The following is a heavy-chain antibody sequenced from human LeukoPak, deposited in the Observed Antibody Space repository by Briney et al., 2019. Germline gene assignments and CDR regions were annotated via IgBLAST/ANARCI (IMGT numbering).Heavy chain of an antibody. Sequence: GGSLRLSCAASGFTLSSYPMNWVRQAPGKGLEWVSTFVRGSTYYADTVQGRFTISRDSSKNTLYLQMNSLRADDTALYFCTRAAPYGTSWYGKNDYWGQGALVAVSS. CDR1: GFTLSSYP. D-gene: IGHD6-13*01. CDR3: TRAAPYGTSWYGKNDY. CDR2: FVRGST. J-gene: IGHJ4*02. V-gene: IGHV3-23*01.